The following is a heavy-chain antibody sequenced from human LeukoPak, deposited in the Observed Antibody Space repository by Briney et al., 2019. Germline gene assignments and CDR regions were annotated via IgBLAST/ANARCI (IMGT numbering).Heavy chain of an antibody. V-gene: IGHV3-48*03. D-gene: IGHD2-2*01. Sequence: GGSLRLSCAASGFTFNTYEMSWVRQAPGKGLEWVSCVSSSGTTMYHADSVKGRFTISRDNSKNTLYLRMNSLRAEDTAVYYCARVGYCSSTSCYQGWFDPWGQGTLVTVSS. CDR3: ARVGYCSSTSCYQGWFDP. J-gene: IGHJ5*02. CDR1: GFTFNTYE. CDR2: VSSSGTTM.